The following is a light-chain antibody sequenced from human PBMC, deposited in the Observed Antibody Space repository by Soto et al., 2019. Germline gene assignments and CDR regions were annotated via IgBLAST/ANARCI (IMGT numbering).Light chain of an antibody. CDR3: QQYGSSPRT. Sequence: EIVMTQSPATLSVSPGGRATLSCRASQSISDTLAWYQQKPGQAPRLVIYSASSRATGIPDRFSGSGSGTDFTLTISRLEPEDFAVYYCQQYGSSPRTFGQGTKVDIK. V-gene: IGKV3-20*01. J-gene: IGKJ1*01. CDR1: QSISDT. CDR2: SAS.